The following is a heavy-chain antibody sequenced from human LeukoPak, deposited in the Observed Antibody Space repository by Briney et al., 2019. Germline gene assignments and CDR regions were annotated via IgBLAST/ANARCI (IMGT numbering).Heavy chain of an antibody. D-gene: IGHD3-10*01. CDR2: INPSDGST. CDR3: ARVAYYYGSGSYYNRSTYAFDI. Sequence: GTSVKVSLKASGSSFTIHYFHWVRQAPGQGKDWVGIINPSDGSTSYAQKFQGRVTMTRDTSTSTVYMELSSLRSEDTAVYYCARVAYYYGSGSYYNRSTYAFDIWGQGTMVTVSS. CDR1: GSSFTIHY. V-gene: IGHV1-46*01. J-gene: IGHJ3*02.